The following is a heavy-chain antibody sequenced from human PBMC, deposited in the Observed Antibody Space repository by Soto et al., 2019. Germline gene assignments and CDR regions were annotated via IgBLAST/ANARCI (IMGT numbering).Heavy chain of an antibody. J-gene: IGHJ4*02. D-gene: IGHD2-15*01. CDR1: GFTFSSYD. CDR3: ARYDCSGGSCYSDY. CDR2: IGTAGDT. V-gene: IGHV3-13*01. Sequence: GGSLRLSCAASGFTFSSYDMHWVRQATGKGLEWVSAIGTAGDTYYPGSVKGRFTISRENAKNSLYLQMNSLRAEDTAVYYCARYDCSGGSCYSDYWGQGTLVTVSS.